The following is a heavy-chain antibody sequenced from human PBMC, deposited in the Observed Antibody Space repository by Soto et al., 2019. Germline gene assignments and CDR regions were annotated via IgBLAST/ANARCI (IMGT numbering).Heavy chain of an antibody. Sequence: SQTLSLTCAISGDSVSSNSAAWNWIRQSPSRGLEWLGRTYYRSKWYNDYAVSVKSRITINPDTSKNQFSLQLNSVTPEDTAVYYCARGVFVTTFGVVIASPYFDYWGQGTLVPVSS. CDR1: GDSVSSNSAA. V-gene: IGHV6-1*01. D-gene: IGHD3-3*01. CDR3: ARGVFVTTFGVVIASPYFDY. CDR2: TYYRSKWYN. J-gene: IGHJ4*02.